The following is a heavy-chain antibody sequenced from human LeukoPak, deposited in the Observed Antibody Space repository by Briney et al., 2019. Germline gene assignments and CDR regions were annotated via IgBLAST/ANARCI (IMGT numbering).Heavy chain of an antibody. CDR1: GYTFTNYG. V-gene: IGHV1-18*01. J-gene: IGHJ3*02. CDR3: ARRMITFGGVIRAFDI. Sequence: GASVKVSCTASGYTFTNYGFSWVRQAPGQGLEWMGWISAYNGYTDYAQKFQFRVTMTTDTSTSTAYMELRSLRSDDTAVYYCARRMITFGGVIRAFDIWGQGTMVTVSS. CDR2: ISAYNGYT. D-gene: IGHD3-16*01.